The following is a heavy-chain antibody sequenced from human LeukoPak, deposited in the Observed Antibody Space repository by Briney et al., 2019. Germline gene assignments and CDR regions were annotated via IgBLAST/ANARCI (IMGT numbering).Heavy chain of an antibody. CDR3: ATDARGYNWFDP. Sequence: ASVKVSCKASGYTFTGYYMHWVRQAPGKGLEWMGGFDPEDGETIYAQKFQGRVTMTEDTSTDTAYMELSSLRSEDTAVYYCATDARGYNWFDPWGQGTLVTVSS. CDR1: GYTFTGYY. CDR2: FDPEDGET. V-gene: IGHV1-24*01. J-gene: IGHJ5*02.